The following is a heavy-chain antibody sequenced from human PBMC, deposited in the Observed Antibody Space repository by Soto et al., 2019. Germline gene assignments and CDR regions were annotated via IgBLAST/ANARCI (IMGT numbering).Heavy chain of an antibody. D-gene: IGHD6-19*01. V-gene: IGHV4-39*07. Sequence: PSETLSLTCTVSGGSISSNNYYWGWIRQPPGKGLEWIGSIYYSGSTYYNPSLKSRVTISVDTSKNQFSLKLSSVTAADTAVYYCARENTNAVAGYFDYWGQGTLVTVSS. CDR3: ARENTNAVAGYFDY. CDR1: GGSISSNNYY. CDR2: IYYSGST. J-gene: IGHJ4*02.